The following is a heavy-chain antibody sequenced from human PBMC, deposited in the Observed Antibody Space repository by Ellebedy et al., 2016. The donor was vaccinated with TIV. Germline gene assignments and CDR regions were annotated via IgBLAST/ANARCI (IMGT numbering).Heavy chain of an antibody. CDR1: GFTFSSYA. J-gene: IGHJ5*02. V-gene: IGHV3-30-3*01. CDR2: ISYDGSNK. Sequence: GESLKISXAASGFTFSSYAMHWVRQAPGKGLEWVAVISYDGSNKYYADSVKGRFTISRDNAKNSLYLQMNSLRAEDTAVYYCAPSRILIAAAWGQGTLVTVSS. CDR3: APSRILIAAA. D-gene: IGHD6-13*01.